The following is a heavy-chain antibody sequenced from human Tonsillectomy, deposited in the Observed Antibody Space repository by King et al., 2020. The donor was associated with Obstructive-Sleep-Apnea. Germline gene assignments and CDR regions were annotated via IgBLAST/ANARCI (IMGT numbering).Heavy chain of an antibody. J-gene: IGHJ5*02. V-gene: IGHV1-3*04. D-gene: IGHD1-1*01. CDR3: ARYFNIQTGKGWFDP. Sequence: QLVQSGAEVKKPGASVTASCKASGYIFTTSAIHWVRQAPGQRFEWMGWINTGNGNTRYSQKIQGRVTITRDTSPNTSYMELSSLRSEDTAVYYCARYFNIQTGKGWFDPWGQGTLVTVSS. CDR1: GYIFTTSA. CDR2: INTGNGNT.